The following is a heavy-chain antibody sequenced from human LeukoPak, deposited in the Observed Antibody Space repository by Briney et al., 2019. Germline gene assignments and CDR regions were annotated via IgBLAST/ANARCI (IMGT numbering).Heavy chain of an antibody. CDR1: GFTFSDYW. CDR2: IKQDGSEK. J-gene: IGHJ4*02. CDR3: ARGRLGDY. V-gene: IGHV3-7*01. Sequence: GGSLRLYCAASGFTFSDYWMSWVRQVPGKGLEWVANIKQDGSEKYYVDSVKGRFTISRDNAKNSLYLQMNSLRAEDTAVYYCARGRLGDYWGQGTLVTVSS.